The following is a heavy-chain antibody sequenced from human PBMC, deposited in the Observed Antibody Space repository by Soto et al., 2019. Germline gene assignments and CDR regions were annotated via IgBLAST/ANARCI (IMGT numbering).Heavy chain of an antibody. CDR1: GFTFSNYG. J-gene: IGHJ4*02. CDR3: ARPMHLAYCGGDCCSPFDY. Sequence: QVQLVESGGAVVQPGRSLRLSCAVSGFTFSNYGMHWVRQAPGKGLEWVALIWYDGSEKYYADSVKGRFTISRDNAKNTMFLLMNSMRAEDTAVYYCARPMHLAYCGGDCCSPFDYWGQGTLVTVSS. V-gene: IGHV3-33*01. CDR2: IWYDGSEK. D-gene: IGHD2-21*02.